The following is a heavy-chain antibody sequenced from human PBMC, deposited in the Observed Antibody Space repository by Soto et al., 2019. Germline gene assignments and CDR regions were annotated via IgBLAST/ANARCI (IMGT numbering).Heavy chain of an antibody. CDR3: ANDVMVSPDY. D-gene: IGHD2-8*01. V-gene: IGHV3-30*18. CDR2: ISYDGGEK. CDR1: GFNFSTYG. Sequence: QVQLVESGGGVVQPGRSLRLSCAASGFNFSTYGVHWVRQAPGKGLVWVGVISYDGGEKYYADSVKGRFPISRDNSKDTLYLQMNSRRPEDTAVYYCANDVMVSPDYWGQGTLVTVSS. J-gene: IGHJ4*02.